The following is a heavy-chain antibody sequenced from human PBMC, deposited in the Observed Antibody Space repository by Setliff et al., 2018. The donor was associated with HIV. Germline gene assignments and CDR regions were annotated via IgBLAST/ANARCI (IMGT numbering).Heavy chain of an antibody. CDR1: GFTLSDHW. CDR2: TNNDGSIT. D-gene: IGHD4-4*01. CDR3: ATSRDGYSFFEY. V-gene: IGHV3-74*01. J-gene: IGHJ4*02. Sequence: GGSLRLSCAASGFTLSDHWMHWVRQVPGKGLVWVSRTNNDGSITNYADFVKGRFTMSRDSAKNTLYLQMNSLRAEDTALYFCATSRDGYSFFEYWGQGTLVTVSS.